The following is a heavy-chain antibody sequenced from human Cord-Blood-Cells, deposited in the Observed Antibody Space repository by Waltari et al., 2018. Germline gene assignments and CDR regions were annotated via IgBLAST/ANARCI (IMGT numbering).Heavy chain of an antibody. CDR2: IWYDGSNK. Sequence: QVQLVESGGGVVQPGRSLRLSCAASGFTFSSYGMHWVRQAPGKGLEWVAVIWYDGSNKYYADSVKGRFTISRDNSKNTLYLQMNSLRAEDTAVYYCARGPFWSGYHLDAFDIWGQGTMVTVSS. CDR1: GFTFSSYG. J-gene: IGHJ3*02. V-gene: IGHV3-33*01. CDR3: ARGPFWSGYHLDAFDI. D-gene: IGHD3-3*01.